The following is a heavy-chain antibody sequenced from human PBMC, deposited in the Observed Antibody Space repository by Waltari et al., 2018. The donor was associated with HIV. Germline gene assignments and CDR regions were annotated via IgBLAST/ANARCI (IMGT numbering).Heavy chain of an antibody. Sequence: RLSCAASGFTFSSYGMHWVRQAPGKGLEWVAVISYDGSNKYYADSVKGRFTISRDNSKNTLYLQMNSLRAEDTAVYYCAKEMATNSGAFDIWGQGTMVTVSS. V-gene: IGHV3-30*18. CDR2: ISYDGSNK. D-gene: IGHD1-26*01. CDR1: GFTFSSYG. CDR3: AKEMATNSGAFDI. J-gene: IGHJ3*02.